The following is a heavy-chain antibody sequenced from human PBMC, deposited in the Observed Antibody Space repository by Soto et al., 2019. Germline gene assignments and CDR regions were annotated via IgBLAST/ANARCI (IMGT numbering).Heavy chain of an antibody. V-gene: IGHV1-3*01. D-gene: IGHD2-2*02. CDR1: GYTFTSYA. Sequence: ASVKVSCKASGYTFTSYAMHWVRQAPGQRLEWMGWINAGNGNTKYSQKFQGRVTITRDTSASTAYMELSSLRSEDTAVYYCARGWIVVVPAAISWFDPWGQGTLVTVPQ. J-gene: IGHJ5*02. CDR2: INAGNGNT. CDR3: ARGWIVVVPAAISWFDP.